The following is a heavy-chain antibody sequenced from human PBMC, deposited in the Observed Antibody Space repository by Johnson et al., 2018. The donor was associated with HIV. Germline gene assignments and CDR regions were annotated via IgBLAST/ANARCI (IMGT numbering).Heavy chain of an antibody. V-gene: IGHV3-53*01. CDR3: AREGGSSGPDAFDI. D-gene: IGHD3-16*01. CDR1: GFTVSSNY. CDR2: IYSGGST. Sequence: VQLVESGGGLIQPGGSLRLSCAASGFTVSSNYMSWVRQAPGKGLEWVSVIYSGGSTYYPGSVKGRFTISRDNSKNTLYLQMNSLRAEDTAVYYCAREGGSSGPDAFDIWGQGTMVTVSS. J-gene: IGHJ3*02.